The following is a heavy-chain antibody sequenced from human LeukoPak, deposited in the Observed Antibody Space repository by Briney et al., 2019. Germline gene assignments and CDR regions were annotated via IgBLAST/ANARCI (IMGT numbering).Heavy chain of an antibody. CDR3: ARECCSGGSCYSSFDY. V-gene: IGHV1-2*02. CDR1: GYTFTGYY. CDR2: INPNSGGT. Sequence: ASVKVSCKASGYTFTGYYMHWVRQAPGQGLEWVGWINPNSGGTNYAQKFQGRVTMTRDTSISTAYMELSRLRSDDTAVYYCARECCSGGSCYSSFDYWGQGTLVTVSS. J-gene: IGHJ4*02. D-gene: IGHD2-15*01.